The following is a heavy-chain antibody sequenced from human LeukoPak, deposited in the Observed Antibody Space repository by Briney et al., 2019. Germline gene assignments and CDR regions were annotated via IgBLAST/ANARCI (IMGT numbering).Heavy chain of an antibody. D-gene: IGHD1-26*01. V-gene: IGHV4-30-4*01. CDR3: ARAGLVCATSWGMDV. Sequence: SQTLSLTCFVSGGSISSGASYWSWIHQPPGKGLEWIGYIYYSGSTDYNPSLQSRVIISVDTSKNQFSLRLSSVTAADTAVYYCARAGLVCATSWGMDVWGQGTTVTVSS. J-gene: IGHJ6*02. CDR2: IYYSGST. CDR1: GGSISSGASY.